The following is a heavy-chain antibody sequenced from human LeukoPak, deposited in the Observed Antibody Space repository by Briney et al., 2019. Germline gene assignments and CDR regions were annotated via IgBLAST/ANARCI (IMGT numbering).Heavy chain of an antibody. CDR1: GYTFTGYY. CDR2: INPNSGGT. J-gene: IGHJ5*02. D-gene: IGHD3-9*01. CDR3: ARGAFSFYDILTGYSPQRRNWFDP. Sequence: RASVKVSCKASGYTFTGYYMHWVRQAPGQGLEWMGWINPNSGGTNYAQKFQGRVTMTRDTSISTAYMGLSRLRSDDTAVYYCARGAFSFYDILTGYSPQRRNWFDPWGQGTLVTVSS. V-gene: IGHV1-2*02.